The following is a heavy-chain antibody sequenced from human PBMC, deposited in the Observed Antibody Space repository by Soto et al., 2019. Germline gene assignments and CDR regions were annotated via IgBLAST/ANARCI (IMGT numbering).Heavy chain of an antibody. CDR3: ARDVAFVHLSPRTYYYNAMDV. CDR1: GFTLHSYS. Sequence: QVHLVESGGGVVQPGRSLRLSCASSGFTLHSYSLHWVRQPPGKGLEWVAFVSKDGGVEYYADSVRGRFTISRDHSKTILSLEMNSLSTADTAVYFSARDVAFVHLSPRTYYYNAMDVWGRGTTVTVSS. CDR2: VSKDGGVE. V-gene: IGHV3-30*04. J-gene: IGHJ6*02. D-gene: IGHD3-16*02.